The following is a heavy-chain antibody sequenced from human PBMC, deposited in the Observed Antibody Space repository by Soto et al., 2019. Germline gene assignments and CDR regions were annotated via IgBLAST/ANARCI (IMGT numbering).Heavy chain of an antibody. CDR2: IYWDDDK. CDR3: AHRLSRTPASGSGSWGPYYFDY. CDR1: GFSLSTRGIG. V-gene: IGHV2-5*02. Sequence: SGPTLVNPTQTLTLTCTFSGFSLSTRGIGVGWIRQPPGKALEWLALIYWDDDKRYSPSLKSRLTITKDTSKNQVVLTVTNMDPVDTATYYCAHRLSRTPASGSGSWGPYYFDYWGQGTLVTVSS. J-gene: IGHJ4*02. D-gene: IGHD3-10*01.